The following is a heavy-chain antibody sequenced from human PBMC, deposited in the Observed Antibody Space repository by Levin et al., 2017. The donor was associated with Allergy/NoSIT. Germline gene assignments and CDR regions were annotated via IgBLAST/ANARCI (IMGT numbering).Heavy chain of an antibody. D-gene: IGHD2-2*03. J-gene: IGHJ5*02. V-gene: IGHV4-30-2*01. CDR3: ARDFGYCSSTSCYPWFDP. Sequence: SETLSLTCAVSGGSISSGGYSWSWIRQPPGKGLEWIGYIYHSGSTYYNPSLKSRVTISVDRSKNQFSLKLSSVTAADTAVYYCARDFGYCSSTSCYPWFDPWGQGTLVTVSS. CDR1: GGSISSGGYS. CDR2: IYHSGST.